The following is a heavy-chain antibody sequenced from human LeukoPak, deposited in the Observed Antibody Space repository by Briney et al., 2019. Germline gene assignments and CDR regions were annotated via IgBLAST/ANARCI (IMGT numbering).Heavy chain of an antibody. Sequence: ASVKVSCKTSGYTFTNYGVSWVRQAPGQGLEWMGWISAYNGYTNYAQKLQVRITMTTDTSTSTAYMELRSLTSDDTAVYYCARDKAVTTELTQYFQHWGQGTLVTVSS. CDR1: GYTFTNYG. V-gene: IGHV1-18*01. D-gene: IGHD4-11*01. CDR2: ISAYNGYT. CDR3: ARDKAVTTELTQYFQH. J-gene: IGHJ1*01.